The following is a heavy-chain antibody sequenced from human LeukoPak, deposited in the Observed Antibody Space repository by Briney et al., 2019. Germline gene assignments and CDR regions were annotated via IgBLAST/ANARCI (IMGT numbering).Heavy chain of an antibody. J-gene: IGHJ5*02. CDR1: GFTVSNNY. Sequence: GGSLRLSCAASGFTVSNNYMRWVRQAPGKGLEWVSLIYNNGRTDYTDSVKGRFSISRDNSKNTMYLQMNSLRAEDTAMYYCARDVGPWGQGTLVTVSS. V-gene: IGHV3-53*01. D-gene: IGHD2-15*01. CDR2: IYNNGRT. CDR3: ARDVGP.